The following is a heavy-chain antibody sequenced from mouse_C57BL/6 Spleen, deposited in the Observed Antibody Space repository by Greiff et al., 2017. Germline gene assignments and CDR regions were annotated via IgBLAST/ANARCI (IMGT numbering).Heavy chain of an antibody. CDR1: GFTFSSYT. J-gene: IGHJ1*03. Sequence: EVKLVESGGGLVKPGGSLKLSCAASGFTFSSYTMSWVRQTPEKRLEWVATISGGGGNTYYPDSVKGRFTISRDNAKNTLYLQMSSLRSEDTALYYCARQRDYDYDGYFDVWGTGTTVTVSS. V-gene: IGHV5-9*01. CDR2: ISGGGGNT. D-gene: IGHD2-4*01. CDR3: ARQRDYDYDGYFDV.